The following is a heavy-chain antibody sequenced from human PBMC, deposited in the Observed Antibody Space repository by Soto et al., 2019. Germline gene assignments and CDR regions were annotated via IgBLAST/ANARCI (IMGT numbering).Heavy chain of an antibody. Sequence: QVQLVQSGAEVKQPGSSVKVSCKASGGTFSSYAISWVRQAPGQGLEWMGGIIPIFGTANYAQKFQGRVTITADESTSTAYMELSSLRSEDTAVYYCARDPLWRARYCISTSCAGGWFDPWGQGTLVTVSS. J-gene: IGHJ5*02. D-gene: IGHD2-2*01. CDR1: GGTFSSYA. V-gene: IGHV1-69*12. CDR2: IIPIFGTA. CDR3: ARDPLWRARYCISTSCAGGWFDP.